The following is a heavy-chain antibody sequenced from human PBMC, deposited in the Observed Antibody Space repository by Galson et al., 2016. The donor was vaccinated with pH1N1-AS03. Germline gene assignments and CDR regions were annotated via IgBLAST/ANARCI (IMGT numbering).Heavy chain of an antibody. J-gene: IGHJ2*01. CDR2: IRYDGSHK. D-gene: IGHD1-26*01. Sequence: SLRLSCAASGFTFSSYGMHWVRQAPGKGLEWVAVIRYDGSHKYYADSVKGRFTISRDNSDNTVFLQVNNLKPDDAAVYYCAKEGPVGASSNWYLDLWGRGTLVTVSP. CDR1: GFTFSSYG. V-gene: IGHV3-30*02. CDR3: AKEGPVGASSNWYLDL.